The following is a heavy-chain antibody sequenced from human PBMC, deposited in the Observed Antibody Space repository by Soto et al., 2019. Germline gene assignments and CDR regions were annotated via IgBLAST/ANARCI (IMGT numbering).Heavy chain of an antibody. Sequence: SETLSLTCTVSGGSISSGGYYWSWIRQHPGKGLEWIGYIYYSGSTSYNPSLKSRVTISVDTSKNQFSLKLSSVTAADTAVYYCARGGYCSGGNCYPNWFDPWGQGTLVTVSS. CDR1: GGSISSGGYY. V-gene: IGHV4-31*03. D-gene: IGHD2-15*01. CDR3: ARGGYCSGGNCYPNWFDP. J-gene: IGHJ5*02. CDR2: IYYSGST.